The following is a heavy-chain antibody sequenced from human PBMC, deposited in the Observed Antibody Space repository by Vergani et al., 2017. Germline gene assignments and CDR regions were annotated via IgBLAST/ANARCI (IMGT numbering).Heavy chain of an antibody. Sequence: QVQLVQSGAEVKKPGSSVKVSCKASGGTFSSYTISWVRQAPGQGLEWMGRIIPILGIANYAQKFQGRVTITADKSTSTAYMELSSLRSEDTAVYYCAREDTAMVSPTYSMDVWGQGTTVTVSS. J-gene: IGHJ6*02. CDR2: IIPILGIA. V-gene: IGHV1-69*02. CDR1: GGTFSSYT. CDR3: AREDTAMVSPTYSMDV. D-gene: IGHD5-18*01.